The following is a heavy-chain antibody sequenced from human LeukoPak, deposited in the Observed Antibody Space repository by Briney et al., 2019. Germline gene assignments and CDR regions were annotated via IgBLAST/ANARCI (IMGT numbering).Heavy chain of an antibody. Sequence: GGSLRLSCAASGFTFSSYGMHWVRQAPGKGLEWVAVISYDGSNKYYADSVKGRFTISRDNSKNTLYLQMNSLRAEDTAVYYCAKDREYSYGIDYWGQGTLVTVSS. J-gene: IGHJ4*02. D-gene: IGHD5-18*01. CDR2: ISYDGSNK. V-gene: IGHV3-30*18. CDR3: AKDREYSYGIDY. CDR1: GFTFSSYG.